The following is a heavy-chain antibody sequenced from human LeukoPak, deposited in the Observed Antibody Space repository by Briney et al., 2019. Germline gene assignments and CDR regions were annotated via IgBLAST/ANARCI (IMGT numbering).Heavy chain of an antibody. V-gene: IGHV1-18*01. D-gene: IGHD2-15*01. J-gene: IGHJ4*02. Sequence: ASVKVSCKASGYTFTSYGISLVRQAPGQGLEWMGWISAYNGNTNYAQKLQGRVTMTTDTSTSTAYMELRSLRSDDTAVYYCARTVMVDCSGGSCYDTADYWGQGTLVTVSS. CDR1: GYTFTSYG. CDR2: ISAYNGNT. CDR3: ARTVMVDCSGGSCYDTADY.